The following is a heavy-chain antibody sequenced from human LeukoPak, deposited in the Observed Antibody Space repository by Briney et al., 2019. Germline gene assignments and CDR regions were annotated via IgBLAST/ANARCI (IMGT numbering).Heavy chain of an antibody. J-gene: IGHJ4*02. D-gene: IGHD5-18*01. CDR3: ARAGTAMDKIDY. CDR2: INPNSGGT. Sequence: GASVKVSCKASGYAFTGYYMHWVRQAPGQGLEWMGRINPNSGGTNYAQKFQGRVTMTRDTSISTAYMELSRLRSDDTAVYYCARAGTAMDKIDYWGQGTLVTVSS. V-gene: IGHV1-2*06. CDR1: GYAFTGYY.